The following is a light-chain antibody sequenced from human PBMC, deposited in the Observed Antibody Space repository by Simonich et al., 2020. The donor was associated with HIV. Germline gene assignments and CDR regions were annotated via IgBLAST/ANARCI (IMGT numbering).Light chain of an antibody. V-gene: IGLV2-23*01. CDR1: SSDVGSYNL. J-gene: IGLJ1*01. CDR3: CSYAGTNIYV. Sequence: QSALTQPASVSGSPGQSITISCTGTSSDVGSYNLVSWYQQHPGQAPKSMIYDGSTRPSVVSNRFSGSTSGNTACLTISALQAEDEADYYCCSYAGTNIYVFAAGTKVTVL. CDR2: DGS.